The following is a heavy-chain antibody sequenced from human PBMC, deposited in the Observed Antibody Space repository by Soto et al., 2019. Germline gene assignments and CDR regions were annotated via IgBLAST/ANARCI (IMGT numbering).Heavy chain of an antibody. CDR3: ARGPGGPDGPGDY. CDR1: GYTFTSYT. J-gene: IGHJ4*02. CDR2: INAGNGNT. V-gene: IGHV1-3*01. Sequence: ASVKVSCKASGYTFTSYTIHWVRQAPGQRLEWMGWINAGNGNTKYSQKLQGRVTITRDTSASTAYMDLSSLRSEDTAVYYCARGPGGPDGPGDYWGQGTLVT. D-gene: IGHD2-15*01.